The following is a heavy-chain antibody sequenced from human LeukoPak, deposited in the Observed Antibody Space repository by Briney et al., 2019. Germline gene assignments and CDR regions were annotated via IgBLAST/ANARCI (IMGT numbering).Heavy chain of an antibody. Sequence: GGSLRLSCAASGFTFSSYSMNWVRQAPGKGLEWVSYISSSSSTIYYADSVKGRFTISRDNAKNSLYLQMNSLRAEDTAVYYCASLGYCSSTSCHDAFDIWGQGTMVTVSS. CDR3: ASLGYCSSTSCHDAFDI. J-gene: IGHJ3*02. CDR1: GFTFSSYS. CDR2: ISSSSSTI. V-gene: IGHV3-48*01. D-gene: IGHD2-2*01.